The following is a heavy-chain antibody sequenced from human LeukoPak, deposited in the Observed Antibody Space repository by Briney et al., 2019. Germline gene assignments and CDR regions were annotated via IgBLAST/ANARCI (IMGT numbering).Heavy chain of an antibody. Sequence: GGSLRLSCAASGFTFSSSDLSWVRQAPGKGLEWVSGSIGSGGSTYYADSVKGRFTISRDNAKNSLYLQMNSLRAEDTAVYYCATLAVADPFDYWGQGTLVTVSS. CDR1: GFTFSSSD. D-gene: IGHD6-19*01. CDR3: ATLAVADPFDY. J-gene: IGHJ4*02. V-gene: IGHV3-21*01. CDR2: SIGSGGST.